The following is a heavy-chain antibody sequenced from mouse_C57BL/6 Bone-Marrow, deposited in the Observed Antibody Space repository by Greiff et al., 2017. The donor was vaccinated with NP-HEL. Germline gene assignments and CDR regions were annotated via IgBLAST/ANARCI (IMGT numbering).Heavy chain of an antibody. V-gene: IGHV3-6*01. CDR2: ISYDGSN. CDR1: GYSITSGYY. Sequence: EVQLQESGPGLVKPSQSLSLTCSVTGYSITSGYYWNWIRQFPGNKLEWMGYISYDGSNNYNPSLKNRISITRDTSKNQFFLKLNSVTTEDTATYYCAREALLFDYWGQGTTLTVSS. J-gene: IGHJ2*01. CDR3: AREALLFDY. D-gene: IGHD6-1*01.